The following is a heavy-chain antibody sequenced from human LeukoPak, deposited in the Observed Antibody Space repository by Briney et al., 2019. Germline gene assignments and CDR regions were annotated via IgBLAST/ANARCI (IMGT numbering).Heavy chain of an antibody. CDR3: ARDLVPETYYYDSSGHGTGY. V-gene: IGHV3-30*02. Sequence: GGSLRLSCAASGFTFSNYGIHWVRQAPGKGLEWVTFMQYDGSDIFYADSVKGRFTISRDNSKNTLYLQMNSLRAEDTAVYYCARDLVPETYYYDSSGHGTGYWGQGTLVTVSS. CDR2: MQYDGSDI. D-gene: IGHD3-22*01. CDR1: GFTFSNYG. J-gene: IGHJ4*02.